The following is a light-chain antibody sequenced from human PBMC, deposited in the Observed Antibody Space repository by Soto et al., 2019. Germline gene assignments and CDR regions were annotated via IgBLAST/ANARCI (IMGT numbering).Light chain of an antibody. J-gene: IGLJ1*01. CDR3: SSFTSSRTEV. V-gene: IGLV2-14*03. Sequence: QSALTQPASVSGSPGRSITISCTGTSSDVGGYDYVSWYQHHPGKAPKLMIYDVSSRPSGVSNRFSGSKSGNTASLTISGLQPEDEAEYYCSSFTSSRTEVFGTGTKLTVL. CDR1: SSDVGGYDY. CDR2: DVS.